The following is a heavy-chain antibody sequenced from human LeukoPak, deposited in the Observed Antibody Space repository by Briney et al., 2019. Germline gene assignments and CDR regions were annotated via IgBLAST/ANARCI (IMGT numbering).Heavy chain of an antibody. Sequence: SETLSLTCAVYGGSFSGHYWSWIRLPPGKGLEWIAEINHSGRYNYNPSLKSRVTISVDTSKNQFSLTLSSVTAADTAVYYCARGGRGWTVSLFDTWGQGTLVTVSS. J-gene: IGHJ5*02. CDR1: GGSFSGHY. V-gene: IGHV4-34*01. D-gene: IGHD5/OR15-5a*01. CDR2: INHSGRY. CDR3: ARGGRGWTVSLFDT.